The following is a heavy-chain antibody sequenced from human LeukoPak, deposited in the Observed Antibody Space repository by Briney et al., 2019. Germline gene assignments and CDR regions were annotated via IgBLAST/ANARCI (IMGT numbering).Heavy chain of an antibody. CDR3: ARGGGSGYFRYYYYYMDV. D-gene: IGHD3-22*01. V-gene: IGHV4-39*07. CDR1: GGSISSSSYY. J-gene: IGHJ6*03. CDR2: IYYSGST. Sequence: SSETLSLTCTVSGGSISSSSYYWGWIRQPPGKGLEWIGTIYYSGSTNYNPSLKSRVTISVDTSKNQFSLKLSSVTAADTAVYYCARGGGSGYFRYYYYYMDVWGKGTTVTVSS.